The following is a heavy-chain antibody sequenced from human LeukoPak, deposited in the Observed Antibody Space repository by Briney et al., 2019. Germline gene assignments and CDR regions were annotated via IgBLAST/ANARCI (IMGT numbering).Heavy chain of an antibody. J-gene: IGHJ4*02. CDR3: ARGAWWDHRYHFDY. CDR1: GGSIRSSYYY. Sequence: PSETLSLTCTVSGGSIRSSYYYWGWIRQPPGKGLEWIGSIYDSGSTYYNPSLKSRVTISVDTSKNQFSLKLNSVTAADTAVYYCARGAWWDHRYHFDYWGQGTLVTVSS. CDR2: IYDSGST. D-gene: IGHD1-26*01. V-gene: IGHV4-39*01.